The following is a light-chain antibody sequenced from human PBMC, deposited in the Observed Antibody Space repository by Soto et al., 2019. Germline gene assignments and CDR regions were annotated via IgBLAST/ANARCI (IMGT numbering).Light chain of an antibody. CDR1: SSNVGGGYD. CDR2: ANN. Sequence: QSVLTQPPSVSVAPGQRVTSSCTGSSSNVGGGYDVHWYQHLPGTGPKLLIYANNNRPAGVPDRFSGSKSGTSASLAITGLQAEDEADYYCQAYDNSLSGYVFGTGTKV. V-gene: IGLV1-40*01. CDR3: QAYDNSLSGYV. J-gene: IGLJ1*01.